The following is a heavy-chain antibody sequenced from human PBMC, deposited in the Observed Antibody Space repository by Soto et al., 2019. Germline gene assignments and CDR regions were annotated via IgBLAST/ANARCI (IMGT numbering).Heavy chain of an antibody. Sequence: ASVKVSCKASGYTFTSYGISWVRQAPGQGLEWMGWISAYNGNTNYAQRLQGRVTMTTDTSTSTAYMELRSLRSDDTAVYYCATSRPNYDISTGPPKNPYYYYYGMDVWGQGTTVTVSS. CDR1: GYTFTSYG. CDR2: ISAYNGNT. V-gene: IGHV1-18*01. CDR3: ATSRPNYDISTGPPKNPYYYYYGMDV. J-gene: IGHJ6*02. D-gene: IGHD3-9*01.